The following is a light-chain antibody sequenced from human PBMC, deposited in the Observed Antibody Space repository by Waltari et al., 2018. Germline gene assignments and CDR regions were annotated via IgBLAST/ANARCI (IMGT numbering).Light chain of an antibody. CDR3: QSYDSSIVV. V-gene: IGLV6-57*02. CDR2: EDN. J-gene: IGLJ2*01. Sequence: NFMLTQPHSVSESPGKTVTISCTGSSGSIASNYVQWYQQRPGSAPTTVIYEDNQRPSGFPDRFSGSIDSSSNSASLTISGLKTEDEADYYCQSYDSSIVVFGGGTKLTVL. CDR1: SGSIASNY.